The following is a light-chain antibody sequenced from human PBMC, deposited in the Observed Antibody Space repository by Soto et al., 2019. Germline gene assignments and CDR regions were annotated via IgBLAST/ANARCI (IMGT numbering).Light chain of an antibody. Sequence: QSALTQPPSASGSRGQSVTISCTGTRSDVGAYNSVSWYQQHPGKAPKLLIYEVNKRPSGVPDWFSGSKSGNTASLIVSGLQAEDEAVYRCSSYVGTNSDVAFGGGTQVTVL. CDR1: RSDVGAYNS. CDR3: SSYVGTNSDVA. CDR2: EVN. V-gene: IGLV2-8*01. J-gene: IGLJ2*01.